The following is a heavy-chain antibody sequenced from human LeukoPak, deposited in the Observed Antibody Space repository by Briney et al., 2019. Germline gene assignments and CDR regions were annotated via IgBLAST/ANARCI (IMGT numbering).Heavy chain of an antibody. Sequence: SQTLSLTCAISGDSVSSNSAAWNWIRQSPSRGLEWLGRTYYRSKWYNDYAVSVKSRITINPDTSKNQFSLKLSSVTAADTAVYYCARWDFVALNFDYWGQGTLVTVSS. CDR1: GDSVSSNSAA. D-gene: IGHD5-12*01. CDR2: TYYRSKWYN. J-gene: IGHJ4*02. CDR3: ARWDFVALNFDY. V-gene: IGHV6-1*01.